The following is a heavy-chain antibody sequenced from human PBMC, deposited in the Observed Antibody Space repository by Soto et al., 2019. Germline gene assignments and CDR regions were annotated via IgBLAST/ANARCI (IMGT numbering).Heavy chain of an antibody. D-gene: IGHD2-2*01. CDR2: ITPILNVP. Sequence: QVQLVQSGAEVKKPGSSVKVSCKVSGITFNTYTISWVRLAPGQGLQWMGRITPILNVPKYSQKFQGRVTMTADKSTSTMYIELDGLTSDATAFYFGAGEMGACTTTSGYVRDFEHWGQGTLVTVSS. J-gene: IGHJ1*01. CDR1: GITFNTYT. V-gene: IGHV1-69*08. CDR3: AGEMGACTTTSGYVRDFEH.